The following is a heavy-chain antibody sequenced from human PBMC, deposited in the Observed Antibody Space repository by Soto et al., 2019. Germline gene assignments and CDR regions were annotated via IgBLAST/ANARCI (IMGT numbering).Heavy chain of an antibody. CDR3: ARASSSSSAADY. J-gene: IGHJ4*02. D-gene: IGHD6-6*01. V-gene: IGHV4-31*03. CDR1: GESISSGGYY. CDR2: IYDSESA. Sequence: QVQLQESGPGLVKASQTLSLICSVSGESISSGGYYWSWIRHHPGKGLEWIGYIYDSESAYYNPSLKSRVTIAMDTSKNHFAMKLSSVTAAYTAVYYCARASSSSSAADYWGQGTLITVSS.